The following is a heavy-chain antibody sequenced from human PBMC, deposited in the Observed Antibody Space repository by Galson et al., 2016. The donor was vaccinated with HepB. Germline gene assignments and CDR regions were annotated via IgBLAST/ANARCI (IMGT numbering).Heavy chain of an antibody. J-gene: IGHJ4*02. V-gene: IGHV4-39*07. D-gene: IGHD1-26*01. CDR3: ARLVGPTSCYFDY. CDR1: GGSISSRSYY. Sequence: SETLSLTCTVSGGSISSRSYYWGWIRQPPGKGLEWIGSIYYSGSTYYNPSLKSRVTISVDTSKDQFSLKLSSVTAADTAVYYCARLVGPTSCYFDYWGQGTLVTVSS. CDR2: IYYSGST.